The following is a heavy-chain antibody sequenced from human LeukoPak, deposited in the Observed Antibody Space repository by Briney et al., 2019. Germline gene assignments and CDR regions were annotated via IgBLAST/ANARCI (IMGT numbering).Heavy chain of an antibody. CDR1: GGSISSYY. CDR2: INHSGST. CDR3: ARTVAGTFF. V-gene: IGHV4-34*01. Sequence: SETLSLTCTVSGGSISSYYWSWIRQPPGKGLEWIGEINHSGSTNYNPSLKSRVTISVDTSKNQFSLKLSSVTAADTAVYYCARTVAGTFFWGQGTLVTVSS. J-gene: IGHJ4*02. D-gene: IGHD6-19*01.